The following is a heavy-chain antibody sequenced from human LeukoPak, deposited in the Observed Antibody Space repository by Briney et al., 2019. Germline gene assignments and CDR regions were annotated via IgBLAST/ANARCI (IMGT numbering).Heavy chain of an antibody. CDR1: GFTFDDYG. CDR3: AKYVGQWPKSYYYYYYMDV. D-gene: IGHD6-19*01. V-gene: IGHV3-20*04. J-gene: IGHJ6*03. Sequence: PGGSLRLSCAASGFTFDDYGMSWVRQAPGKGLEWVSGINWNGGSTGYADSVKGRFTISRDNAKNTLYLQMNSLRAEDTAVYYCAKYVGQWPKSYYYYYYMDVWGKGTTVTVSS. CDR2: INWNGGST.